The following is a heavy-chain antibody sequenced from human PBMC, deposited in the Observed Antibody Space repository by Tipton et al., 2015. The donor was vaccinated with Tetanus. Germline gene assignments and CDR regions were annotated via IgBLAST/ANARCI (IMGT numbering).Heavy chain of an antibody. J-gene: IGHJ4*02. CDR3: AREESSGSFDY. CDR1: GFTFSSYS. D-gene: IGHD6-19*01. V-gene: IGHV3-21*01. CDR2: MSSSSYYM. Sequence: SLRLSCAVSGFTFSSYSMNWVRQAPGRGLEWVSSMSSSSYYMYYADSVKGRFTISRDNAKNSLFLQMNSLRAEDTAVYYCAREESSGSFDYWGQGTLVTVSS.